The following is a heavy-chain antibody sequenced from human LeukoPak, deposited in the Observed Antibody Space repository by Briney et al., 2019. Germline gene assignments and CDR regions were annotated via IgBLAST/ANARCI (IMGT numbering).Heavy chain of an antibody. D-gene: IGHD5-18*01. CDR2: IYSGGST. CDR3: ARADWDTAMIDY. J-gene: IGHJ4*02. Sequence: PGGSLRLSCAASGFTFSSYSMNWVRQAPGKGLEWVSVIYSGGSTYYADSVKGRFTISRDNSKNTLYLQMNSLRAEDTAVYYCARADWDTAMIDYWGQGTLVTVSS. V-gene: IGHV3-66*01. CDR1: GFTFSSYS.